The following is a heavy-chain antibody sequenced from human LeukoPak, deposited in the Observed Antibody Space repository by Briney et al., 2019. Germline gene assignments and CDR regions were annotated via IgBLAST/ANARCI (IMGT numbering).Heavy chain of an antibody. D-gene: IGHD6-13*01. J-gene: IGHJ5*02. V-gene: IGHV3-7*01. Sequence: GGPLRLSCAASGFTFSSYWMSWVRQAPGKGLEWVANIKQDGSEKYYVDSVKGRFTISRDNAKNSLYLQMNSLRAEDTAVYYCARSGYSSSWVNWFDPWGQGTLVTVSS. CDR1: GFTFSSYW. CDR2: IKQDGSEK. CDR3: ARSGYSSSWVNWFDP.